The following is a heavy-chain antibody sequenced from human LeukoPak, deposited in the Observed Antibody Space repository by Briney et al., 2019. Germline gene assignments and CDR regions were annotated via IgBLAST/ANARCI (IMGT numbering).Heavy chain of an antibody. Sequence: ASVKVSCKASGYTFTSYDINRVRQATGQGLEWMGWMNPNSGNTGYAQKFQGRVTITRNTSISTAYMELSSLRSEDTAMYYCARGESSYCSGGCYFVSWGQGTLVTISS. V-gene: IGHV1-8*03. CDR2: MNPNSGNT. CDR3: ARGESSYCSGGCYFVS. D-gene: IGHD2-21*02. CDR1: GYTFTSYD. J-gene: IGHJ5*01.